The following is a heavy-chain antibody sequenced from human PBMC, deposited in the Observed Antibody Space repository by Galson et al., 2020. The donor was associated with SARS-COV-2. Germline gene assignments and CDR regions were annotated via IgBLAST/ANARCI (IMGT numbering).Heavy chain of an antibody. CDR2: IYYVGNT. CDR3: VRYDGTAPYDY. CDR1: GFAVSSKY. D-gene: IGHD3-16*01. J-gene: IGHJ4*02. V-gene: IGHV3-53*05. Sequence: METGGSLRLSCAASGFAVSSKYMSWVRQAPGKGLEWVSVIYYVGNTNYADSVRGRFTISRDTSKNTVSLQMNSLRAEDTAVYYCVRYDGTAPYDYWGPGTLVTVSA.